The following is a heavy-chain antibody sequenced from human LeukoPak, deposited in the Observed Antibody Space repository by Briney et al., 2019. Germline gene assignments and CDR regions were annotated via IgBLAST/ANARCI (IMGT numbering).Heavy chain of an antibody. J-gene: IGHJ6*03. CDR1: GGSISSHY. V-gene: IGHV4-59*11. Sequence: SETLSLTCTVSGGSISSHYWSWIRQPPGKGLEWIGYIYYSGSTNYHPSLKSRVTISVGTSKNQFSLKLSSVTAADTAVYYCARGTYDFWSGYYSHYYYMDVWGKGTTVTVSS. D-gene: IGHD3-3*01. CDR3: ARGTYDFWSGYYSHYYYMDV. CDR2: IYYSGST.